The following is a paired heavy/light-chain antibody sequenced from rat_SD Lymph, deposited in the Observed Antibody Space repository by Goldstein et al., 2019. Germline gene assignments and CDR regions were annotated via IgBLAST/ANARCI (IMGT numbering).Heavy chain of an antibody. J-gene: IGHJ3*01. CDR3: ATDLWRFAY. V-gene: IGHV5-19*01. Sequence: EVQLVESGGGLVQPGRSLKLSCAASGFTFSNYGMHWIRQAPTKGLEWVASISPSGGSTYYRDSVKGRFTISRDNAKSTLYLQMDSLRSEDTATYYCATDLWRFAYWGQGTLVTVSS. CDR1: GFTFSNYG. D-gene: IGHD3-2*01. CDR2: ISPSGGST.
Light chain of an antibody. Sequence: NTVMTQSPTSMFTSVGDRVTISCKASQNVGINVAWYQQETGQSPKRLIYWASNRDTGVPDRFTGSGSGTDFTLTISNMQAEDPAIYYCLQHNSYPLTFGSGTKLEIK. CDR2: WAS. CDR1: QNVGIN. V-gene: IGKV6S7*01. CDR3: LQHNSYPLT. J-gene: IGKJ5*01.